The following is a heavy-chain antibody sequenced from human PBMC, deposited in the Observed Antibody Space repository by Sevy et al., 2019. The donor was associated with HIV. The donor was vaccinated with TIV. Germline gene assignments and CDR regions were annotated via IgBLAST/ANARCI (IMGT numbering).Heavy chain of an antibody. J-gene: IGHJ6*02. CDR3: ARVGYCRGGTCFSGFYYAMDV. CDR2: VYSGGAT. CDR1: GFTLTNEF. D-gene: IGHD2-15*01. V-gene: IGHV3-53*01. Sequence: GGSLRLSCAVSGFTLTNEFFSWVRQAPGKGLEWVAVVYSGGATYYADSVKGRFTISRDKSKNTLYLQMKSLRAGDTAGYYCARVGYCRGGTCFSGFYYAMDVWGQGTTVTVSS.